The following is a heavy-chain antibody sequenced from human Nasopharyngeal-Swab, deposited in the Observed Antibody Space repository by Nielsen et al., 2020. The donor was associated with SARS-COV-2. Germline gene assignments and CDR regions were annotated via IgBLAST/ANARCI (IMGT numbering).Heavy chain of an antibody. D-gene: IGHD2-15*01. CDR1: GFTFSDSA. J-gene: IGHJ4*02. V-gene: IGHV3-73*01. CDR2: IRRKGNNYAT. CDR3: TRCGGGCYSGRDY. Sequence: ESLKISCAASGFTFSDSAIHWVRQASGKGLEWVGRIRRKGNNYATAYAASVKGRFTIFRDDPTNTAYLQMNSLKTEDTAVYYCTRCGGGCYSGRDYWGQGTLVTVSS.